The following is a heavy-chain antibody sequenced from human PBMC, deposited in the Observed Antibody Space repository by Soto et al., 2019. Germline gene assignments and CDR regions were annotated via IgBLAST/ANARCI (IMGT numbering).Heavy chain of an antibody. D-gene: IGHD4-17*01. Sequence: QVQLVQSGAEVKKPGSSVKVSCKASGGTFSSYAISWVRQAPGQGLEWMGGIIPIFGTANYAQKFQGRVTITADESTSKAYMELSSLRTEDTAVYYCASFNGDYGLGVFDYYYGMDVWGQGTTVTVSS. J-gene: IGHJ6*02. V-gene: IGHV1-69*12. CDR2: IIPIFGTA. CDR3: ASFNGDYGLGVFDYYYGMDV. CDR1: GGTFSSYA.